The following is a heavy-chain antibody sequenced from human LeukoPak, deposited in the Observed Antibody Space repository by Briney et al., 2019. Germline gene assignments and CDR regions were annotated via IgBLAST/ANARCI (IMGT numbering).Heavy chain of an antibody. D-gene: IGHD6-19*01. CDR2: IRYDGTNK. CDR1: GFTFSRYD. Sequence: SGGSLRLSCAASGFTFSRYDMHWVRQAPGKGLEWVAFIRYDGTNKYYADSVRGRFTVSKDNSKNTLYLQMNSLRAEDTAVYYCARDRAKYSSGWSDYWGQGTLVTVSS. CDR3: ARDRAKYSSGWSDY. V-gene: IGHV3-30*02. J-gene: IGHJ4*02.